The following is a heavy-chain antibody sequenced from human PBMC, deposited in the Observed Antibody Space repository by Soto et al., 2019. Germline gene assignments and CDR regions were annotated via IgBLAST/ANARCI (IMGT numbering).Heavy chain of an antibody. CDR1: GFTFSDYY. J-gene: IGHJ5*02. Sequence: QVQLVESGGGLVKPGGSLRLSCAASGFTFSDYYMTWIRQAPGKGLEWLSYISNSGYTIYYADSVKGRFTISRDDAKTSLYLQMNRLRAEDTAVYYCARAVGATFAWFDPWGQGTLVTVSS. D-gene: IGHD1-26*01. CDR3: ARAVGATFAWFDP. CDR2: ISNSGYTI. V-gene: IGHV3-11*01.